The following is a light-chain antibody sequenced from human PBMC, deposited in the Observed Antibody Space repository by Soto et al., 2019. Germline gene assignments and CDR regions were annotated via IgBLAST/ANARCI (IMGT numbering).Light chain of an antibody. CDR1: SSNIGAGYD. CDR2: GNS. Sequence: QSVLTQPTSVSGAPGQRVTISCTGSSSNIGAGYDVHWYQQLPGTAPKFLIYGNSNRPSGVPDRFSGSKSGTSASLAITGLQAEDEADYYCQSYDSSLRVVFGGGTKLTVL. CDR3: QSYDSSLRVV. J-gene: IGLJ2*01. V-gene: IGLV1-40*01.